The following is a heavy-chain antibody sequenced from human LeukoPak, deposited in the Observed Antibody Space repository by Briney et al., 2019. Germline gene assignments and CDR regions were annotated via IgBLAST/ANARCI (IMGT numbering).Heavy chain of an antibody. CDR2: IYHSGNT. Sequence: SETLSLTCTVSDYSISSAYYWGWIRQPPGKGPEWIGSIYHSGNTYYNPSLKSRVTISVDTSNNQFSLKLSSVTAADTAVYYCARNPTGGYYYFDYWGQGMLVTVSS. CDR3: ARNPTGGYYYFDY. V-gene: IGHV4-38-2*02. CDR1: DYSISSAYY. D-gene: IGHD2-8*02. J-gene: IGHJ4*02.